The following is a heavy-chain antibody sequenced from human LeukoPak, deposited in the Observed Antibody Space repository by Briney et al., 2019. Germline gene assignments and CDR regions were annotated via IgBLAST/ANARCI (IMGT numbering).Heavy chain of an antibody. CDR1: GGTFSSYA. CDR3: ASWTRYYGSGSYTYYFDY. Sequence: ASVKVSCKASGGTFSSYAISWVRQAPGQGLEWMGGIIPIFGTANYAQKFQGRVTVTADESTSTAYMELSSLRSEDTAVYYCASWTRYYGSGSYTYYFDYWGQGTLVTVSS. J-gene: IGHJ4*02. CDR2: IIPIFGTA. V-gene: IGHV1-69*01. D-gene: IGHD3-10*01.